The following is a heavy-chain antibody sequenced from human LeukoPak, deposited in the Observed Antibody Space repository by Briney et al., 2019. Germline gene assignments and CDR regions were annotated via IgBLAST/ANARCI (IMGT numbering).Heavy chain of an antibody. CDR2: ISYDGSNK. Sequence: GGPLRLSCAASGFTFSSYTMHWVRQAPGKGLEWVAVISYDGSNKYYADSVKGRFTISRDNAKNTLYLQMNSLRAADTAVYYCARDPTYGMDVWGQGTTVTVSS. CDR3: ARDPTYGMDV. CDR1: GFTFSSYT. V-gene: IGHV3-30*04. J-gene: IGHJ6*02.